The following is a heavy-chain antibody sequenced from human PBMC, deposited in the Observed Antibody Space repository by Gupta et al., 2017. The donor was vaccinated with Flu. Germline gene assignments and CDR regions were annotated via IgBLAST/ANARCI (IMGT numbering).Heavy chain of an antibody. V-gene: IGHV3-15*01. CDR2: IKSKVDGATT. J-gene: IGHJ4*02. CDR1: GFTSSDAW. D-gene: IGHD3-3*01. CDR3: TTHPIRFCSFNCPCYFDY. Sequence: EVQLVESGGGLVHPGGSLRLSCAVSGFTSSDAWMGWVRQAPGKEMEWLGRIKSKVDGATTDYAAAVRGRFTITRDDSENVLYLQLNNLRTEDTAIYYCTTHPIRFCSFNCPCYFDYWGQGTVVTVSS.